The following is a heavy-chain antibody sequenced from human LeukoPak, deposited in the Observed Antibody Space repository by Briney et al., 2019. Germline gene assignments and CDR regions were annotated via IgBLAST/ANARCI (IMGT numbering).Heavy chain of an antibody. D-gene: IGHD3-3*01. J-gene: IGHJ4*02. CDR3: ARGPTYYDFWSGYSHFDY. Sequence: GGSLRLSCAASGFTVSSNYMSWVRQAPGKGLEWVSVIYIGGSTYYADPLKGRLTISRDNSKNTLYLKMNSLRAEDTDVYYCARGPTYYDFWSGYSHFDYWGQGTLVTVSS. V-gene: IGHV3-53*01. CDR1: GFTVSSNY. CDR2: IYIGGST.